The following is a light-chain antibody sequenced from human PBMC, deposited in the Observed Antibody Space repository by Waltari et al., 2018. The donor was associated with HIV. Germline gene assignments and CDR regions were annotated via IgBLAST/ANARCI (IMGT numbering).Light chain of an antibody. V-gene: IGLV3-25*03. CDR1: ALPKQY. J-gene: IGLJ2*01. CDR3: QSADSSGTYPNVV. CDR2: KDR. Sequence: SYELTQPPSVSVSPGQTARITCSGDALPKQYAYWYQQKPGQAPVLGIYKDRERPSGIPERFSGSSSGTTVTLTISGVQAEDEADYYCQSADSSGTYPNVVFGGGTKLTVL.